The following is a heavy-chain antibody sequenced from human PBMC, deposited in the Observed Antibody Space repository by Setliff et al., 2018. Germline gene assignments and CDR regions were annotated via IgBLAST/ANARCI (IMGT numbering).Heavy chain of an antibody. CDR1: GYSISSGHF. V-gene: IGHV4-38-2*01. J-gene: IGHJ4*02. D-gene: IGHD3-10*01. CDR2: IFHSGST. CDR3: AASRAYTGAVEEWFLPKTFDF. Sequence: SETLSLTCGVSGYSISSGHFWGWIRQPPGKGLEWLGNIFHSGSTYYNPTLNSRVTMSIDTSKNQLSLKLSSVTAADAALYYCAASRAYTGAVEEWFLPKTFDFWGQGSPVTV.